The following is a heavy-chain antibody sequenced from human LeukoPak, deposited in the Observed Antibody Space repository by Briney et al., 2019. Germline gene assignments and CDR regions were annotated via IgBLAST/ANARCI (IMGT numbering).Heavy chain of an antibody. CDR1: GYTFTSYD. CDR2: MNPNSSNT. J-gene: IGHJ3*02. D-gene: IGHD1-26*01. CDR3: ARYTWDTHRAFDI. Sequence: ASVKVSCKASGYTFTSYDINWVRQATGQGLEWMGWMNPNSSNTGYAQKFQGRVTMTRNTSISTAYMELSSPRSEDTAVYYCARYTWDTHRAFDIWGQGTMVTVPS. V-gene: IGHV1-8*01.